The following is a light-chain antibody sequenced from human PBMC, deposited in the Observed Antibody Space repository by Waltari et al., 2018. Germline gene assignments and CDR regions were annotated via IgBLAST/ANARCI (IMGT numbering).Light chain of an antibody. CDR3: SSYAGSNTL. CDR2: DVS. V-gene: IGLV2-11*01. CDR1: SSDIGGSNY. J-gene: IGLJ2*01. Sequence: QAALTQPPSVSGSPGQSVTISCTGTSSDIGGSNYVSWYQQHPGKAPKLMIYDVSKRPSGVSDRFSGSKSVNTASLTISGLQAEDEADYYCSSYAGSNTLFGGGTRLTVL.